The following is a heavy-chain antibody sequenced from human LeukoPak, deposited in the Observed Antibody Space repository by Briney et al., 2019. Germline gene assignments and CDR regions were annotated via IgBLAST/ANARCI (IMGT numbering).Heavy chain of an antibody. Sequence: GGSLRLSCAASGFTFSSNAMHWVRQAPGKGLEWVAVISYDRSNKYYADSVKGRFTISRDNSKNTLYLQMNSLRPEDTAVYYCAKADTSGWYNFDYWGQGTLVTVSS. V-gene: IGHV3-30*18. J-gene: IGHJ4*02. D-gene: IGHD6-19*01. CDR2: ISYDRSNK. CDR1: GFTFSSNA. CDR3: AKADTSGWYNFDY.